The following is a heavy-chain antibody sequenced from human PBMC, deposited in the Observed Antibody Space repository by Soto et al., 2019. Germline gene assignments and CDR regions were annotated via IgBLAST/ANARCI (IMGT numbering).Heavy chain of an antibody. CDR1: GYIFAAYS. CDR2: VNPSGGST. CDR3: AREETCSDGICYSEYFQR. Sequence: AKLSCKACGYIFAAYSMCSVWQAPGQGLEWMGVVNPSGGSTNYAQKFQGRSTMTRDTSTSTVYMDLSSLTSEDTAVYYCAREETCSDGICYSEYFQRWGQGILVSVYS. D-gene: IGHD2-15*01. V-gene: IGHV1-46*01. J-gene: IGHJ1*01.